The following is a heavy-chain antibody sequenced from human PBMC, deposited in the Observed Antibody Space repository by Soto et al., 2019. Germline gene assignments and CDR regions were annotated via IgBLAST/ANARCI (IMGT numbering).Heavy chain of an antibody. CDR2: MNPNSGNT. D-gene: IGHD3-10*01. J-gene: IGHJ6*02. CDR1: GYTFTSYD. CDR3: ARDQNGPGAPYYYYGMDV. V-gene: IGHV1-8*01. Sequence: ASVKVSCKASGYTFTSYDIYWVRQATGQGLEWMGWMNPNSGNTGYAQKFQGRVTMTRNTSIGTAYMELNSLRVEDTAVYYCARDQNGPGAPYYYYGMDVWGQGTTVTVSS.